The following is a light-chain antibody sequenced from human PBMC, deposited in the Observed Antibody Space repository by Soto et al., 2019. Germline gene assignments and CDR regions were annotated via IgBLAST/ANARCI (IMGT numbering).Light chain of an antibody. Sequence: QSALTQPPSASGSPGQSVTISCTGTSSDVGGYNYVSWYQHHPGKAPKLMVSVVSKRPSGVPDRFSGSKSGNTASLTVSGLQAEDEADYYCSSYAGNNNPYVFGTGTKLTVL. CDR2: VVS. CDR3: SSYAGNNNPYV. CDR1: SSDVGGYNY. J-gene: IGLJ1*01. V-gene: IGLV2-8*01.